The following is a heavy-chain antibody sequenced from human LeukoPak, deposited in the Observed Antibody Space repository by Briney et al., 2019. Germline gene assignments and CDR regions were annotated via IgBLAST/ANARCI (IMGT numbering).Heavy chain of an antibody. Sequence: PSETLSLTCAVYGGSFSGYYWNWILQPPGKGLEWIGEINHSGSTNYNPSLKSRVTISVDTSKNQFSLKLSSVTAADTAVYYCARGWGTVTTDADPTHPPDAFDIWGQGTMVTVSS. CDR3: ARGWGTVTTDADPTHPPDAFDI. D-gene: IGHD4-17*01. CDR2: INHSGST. CDR1: GGSFSGYY. V-gene: IGHV4-34*01. J-gene: IGHJ3*02.